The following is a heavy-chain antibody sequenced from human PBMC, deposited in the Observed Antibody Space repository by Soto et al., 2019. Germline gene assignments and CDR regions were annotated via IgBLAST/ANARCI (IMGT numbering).Heavy chain of an antibody. CDR2: IYYSGST. Sequence: QLQLQESGPGLVKPSETLSLTCTVSGGSISSSSYYWGWIRQPPGKGLEWIGSIYYSGSTYYNPSVKSRDTIAVDTSKNQFSLKLSSVTAADTAVYYCASRTIRLLYYFDYWGQGTLVTVSS. CDR1: GGSISSSSYY. D-gene: IGHD2-2*01. CDR3: ASRTIRLLYYFDY. J-gene: IGHJ4*02. V-gene: IGHV4-39*01.